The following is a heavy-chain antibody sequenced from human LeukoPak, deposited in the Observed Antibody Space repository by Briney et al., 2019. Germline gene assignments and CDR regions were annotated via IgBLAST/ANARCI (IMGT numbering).Heavy chain of an antibody. CDR3: ARGGYYYDSSGYAFDI. CDR1: GYTFTSYD. CDR2: MNPNSGNT. J-gene: IGHJ3*02. V-gene: IGHV1-8*01. Sequence: GASVKVSCRASGYTFTSYDINWVRQATGQGLEWMGWMNPNSGNTGYAQKFQGRVTMTRNTSISTAYMELSSLRSEDTAVYYCARGGYYYDSSGYAFDIWGQGTMVTVSS. D-gene: IGHD3-22*01.